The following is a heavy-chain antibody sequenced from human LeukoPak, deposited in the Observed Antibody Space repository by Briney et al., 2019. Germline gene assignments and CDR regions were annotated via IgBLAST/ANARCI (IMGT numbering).Heavy chain of an antibody. J-gene: IGHJ4*02. Sequence: GGSLRLSCAASGFTFSSYAMSWVRQAPGKGLEWVSAISGSGGSIYYADSVKGRFTISRDNSKNTLYLQMNSLRAEDTAVYYCAKVPDRDIMLYFDYWGQGTLVTVSS. CDR2: ISGSGGSI. V-gene: IGHV3-23*01. CDR1: GFTFSSYA. D-gene: IGHD5/OR15-5a*01. CDR3: AKVPDRDIMLYFDY.